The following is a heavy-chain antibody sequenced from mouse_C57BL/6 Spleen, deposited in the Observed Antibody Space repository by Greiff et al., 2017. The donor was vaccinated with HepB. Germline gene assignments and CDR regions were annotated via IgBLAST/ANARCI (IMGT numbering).Heavy chain of an antibody. V-gene: IGHV1-82*01. CDR3: ASGGVVSFDY. CDR2: IYPGDGDT. D-gene: IGHD2-2*01. CDR1: GYAFSSSW. J-gene: IGHJ2*01. Sequence: VQGVESGPELVKPGASVKISCKASGYAFSSSWMNWVKQRPGKGLEWIGRIYPGDGDTNYNGKFKGKATLTADKSSSTAYMQLSSLTSEDSAVYFCASGGVVSFDYWGQGTTLTVSS.